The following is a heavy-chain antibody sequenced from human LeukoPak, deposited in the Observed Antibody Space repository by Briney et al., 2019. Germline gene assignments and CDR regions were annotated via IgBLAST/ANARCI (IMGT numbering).Heavy chain of an antibody. Sequence: GGSLRLSCAASGFTFSSFWMGWVRQAPGKGLEWLSYISSGGSSVNYADSVKGRFTVCRDNAKNSLYLQMSGLTVEDTAIYYCARELSASYSFYYYGLDVWGQGTTVTVSS. D-gene: IGHD1-26*01. J-gene: IGHJ6*02. CDR2: ISSGGSSV. CDR1: GFTFSSFW. V-gene: IGHV3-48*03. CDR3: ARELSASYSFYYYGLDV.